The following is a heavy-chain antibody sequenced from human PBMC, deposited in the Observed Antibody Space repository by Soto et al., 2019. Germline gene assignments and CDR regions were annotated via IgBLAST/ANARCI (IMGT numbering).Heavy chain of an antibody. CDR1: GGTFSSYT. V-gene: IGHV1-69*02. J-gene: IGHJ4*02. D-gene: IGHD4-17*01. CDR3: ARGDTTVTGNSFDY. CDR2: IIPILGIA. Sequence: QVQLVQSGAEVKKPGSSVKVSCKASGGTFSSYTLSWVRQAPGQGLEWMGRIIPILGIANYAQKFQGRVTITEDKSTSTAYMELSSLRSEDTAVYYCARGDTTVTGNSFDYWGQGTLVTVSS.